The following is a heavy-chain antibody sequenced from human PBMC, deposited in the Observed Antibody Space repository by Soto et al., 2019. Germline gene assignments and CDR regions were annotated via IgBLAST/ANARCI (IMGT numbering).Heavy chain of an antibody. V-gene: IGHV1-58*01. Sequence: GASVKVSCKGSGFTFRSSAVQWVRQARGQRLEWIGWIVVGSGNTNYAQKFQERDTITRDMSTSTVYMELSSLRSEDTAVYYCAVVAIGYCSRTSCYHFDYWGQGTLVTVSS. CDR3: AVVAIGYCSRTSCYHFDY. CDR2: IVVGSGNT. D-gene: IGHD2-2*01. J-gene: IGHJ4*02. CDR1: GFTFRSSA.